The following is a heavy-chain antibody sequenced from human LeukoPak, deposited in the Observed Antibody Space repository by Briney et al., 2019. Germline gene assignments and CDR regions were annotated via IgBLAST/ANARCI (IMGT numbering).Heavy chain of an antibody. D-gene: IGHD3-10*01. CDR3: ARDMIRGVVNS. V-gene: IGHV3-74*01. CDR1: GFTFSSNW. CDR2: INPSGSFT. Sequence: GGSLRLSCAASGFTFSSNWMHWVRHVPGKGLVWVSLINPSGSFTTYADSVKGRFTISRDNAKNRLYMQMNSLRVEDTAVYYCARDMIRGVVNSWGQGALVTVSS. J-gene: IGHJ4*02.